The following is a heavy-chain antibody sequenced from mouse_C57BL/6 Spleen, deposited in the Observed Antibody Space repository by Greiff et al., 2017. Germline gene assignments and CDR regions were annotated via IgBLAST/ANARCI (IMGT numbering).Heavy chain of an antibody. CDR1: GYTFTSYW. J-gene: IGHJ1*03. CDR3: AGTTVPSYWYFDV. Sequence: QVQLQQPGAELVRPGSSVKLSCKASGYTFTSYWMHWVKQRPIQGLEWIGNIDPSDSETHYNQKFKDKATLTVDKSSSTAYMQLSSLTSEDSAVYYCAGTTVPSYWYFDVWGTGATVTVSS. CDR2: IDPSDSET. V-gene: IGHV1-52*01. D-gene: IGHD1-1*01.